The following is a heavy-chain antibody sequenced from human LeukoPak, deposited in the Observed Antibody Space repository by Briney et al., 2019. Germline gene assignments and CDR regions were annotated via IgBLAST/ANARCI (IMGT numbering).Heavy chain of an antibody. J-gene: IGHJ4*02. CDR3: ARYCNGVTCYSGYDY. D-gene: IGHD2-15*01. V-gene: IGHV3-64*01. Sequence: RSGGSLRLSCAASGLTFSSYAMHWVHQTPGKGLEYVSAISTNGGGTYYANSVKGRFTISRDNSKNTLYLQMGSLRAEDMAVYFCARYCNGVTCYSGYDYWGQGTLVTVSS. CDR2: ISTNGGGT. CDR1: GLTFSSYA.